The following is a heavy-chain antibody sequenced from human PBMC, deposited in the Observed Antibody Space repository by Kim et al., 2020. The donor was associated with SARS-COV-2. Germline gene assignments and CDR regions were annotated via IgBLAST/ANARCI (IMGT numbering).Heavy chain of an antibody. CDR3: ARGRCSGGSCYDNWFDP. CDR1: GGSFSGYY. D-gene: IGHD2-15*01. V-gene: IGHV4-34*01. CDR2: INHSGST. J-gene: IGHJ5*02. Sequence: SETLSLTCAVYGGSFSGYYWSWIRQPPGKGLEWIGEINHSGSTNYNPSLKSRVTISVDTSKNQFSLKLSSVTAADTAVYYCARGRCSGGSCYDNWFDPWGQGTLVTVSS.